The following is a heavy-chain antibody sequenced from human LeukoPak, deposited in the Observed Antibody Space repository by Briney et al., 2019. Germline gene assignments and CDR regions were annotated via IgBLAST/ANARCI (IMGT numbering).Heavy chain of an antibody. V-gene: IGHV3-74*03. CDR3: AKYTSGTSYRGLDQ. D-gene: IGHD3-10*01. Sequence: GGSLRLSCGASGFTFSNYWMHWVRQTPEKGLVWVSRINSDGTSTKYADSVKGRFTISRDNAKNTVYLQMNSLRAEDTAVYSCAKYTSGTSYRGLDQWGQGTLVTVSS. CDR2: INSDGTST. CDR1: GFTFSNYW. J-gene: IGHJ4*02.